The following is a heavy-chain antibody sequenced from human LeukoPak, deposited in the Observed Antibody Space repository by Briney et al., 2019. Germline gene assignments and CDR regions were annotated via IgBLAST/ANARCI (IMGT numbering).Heavy chain of an antibody. D-gene: IGHD6-19*01. CDR2: MNPNSGNT. J-gene: IGHJ6*02. Sequence: ASVKVSCKASGYTFTSYDINWVRQATGQGLEWMGWMNPNSGNTGYAQKFQGRVTMTRNTPISAAYMELSSLRSEDTAVYYCARGLNSGWYMNYYYGMDVWGQGTTVTVSS. V-gene: IGHV1-8*01. CDR3: ARGLNSGWYMNYYYGMDV. CDR1: GYTFTSYD.